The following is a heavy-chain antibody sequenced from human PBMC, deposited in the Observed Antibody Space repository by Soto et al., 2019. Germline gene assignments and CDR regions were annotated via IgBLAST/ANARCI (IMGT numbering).Heavy chain of an antibody. CDR1: GFTFSNCA. D-gene: IGHD1-1*01. CDR2: ISKDGDRK. J-gene: IGHJ4*02. V-gene: IGHV3-30*18. CDR3: VKDRIDTWSFEY. Sequence: QVQLVESGGGVVQPGTSLRLSCTASGFTFSNCAMHWVRQSPGKGLEWVAFISKDGDRKYYADSVKGRFTISRDNSKSTLYEQMNSLRAEDTALYYCVKDRIDTWSFEYWGQGILVTVSS.